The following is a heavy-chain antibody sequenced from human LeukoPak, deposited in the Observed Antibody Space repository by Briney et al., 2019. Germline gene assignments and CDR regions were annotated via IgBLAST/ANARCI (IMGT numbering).Heavy chain of an antibody. J-gene: IGHJ4*02. CDR1: GFTFSSYW. CDR3: ARGGNYDILTGYIFDY. V-gene: IGHV3-7*03. D-gene: IGHD3-9*01. CDR2: IKHDGGDK. Sequence: GGSLRLSCAASGFTFSSYWMSWVRQAPGKGLEWVANIKHDGGDKHYVDSVKGRFTIARDSAKNSLNLQMNSLRAEDTAVYYCARGGNYDILTGYIFDYWGQGTLVTVSS.